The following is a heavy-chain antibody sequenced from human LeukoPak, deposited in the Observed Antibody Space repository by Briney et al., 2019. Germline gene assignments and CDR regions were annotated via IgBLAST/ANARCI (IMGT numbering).Heavy chain of an antibody. D-gene: IGHD6-19*01. Sequence: GGSLRLSRAASGFSISHYPMIRLRQAPGKGLEWVSAIGSDGKTYYADSVKGRFTISRDNSKNTLYLQMNSLRAEDTAVYHCARQADRSGWWNDYWGQGALVAVSS. V-gene: IGHV3-23*01. CDR1: GFSISHYP. J-gene: IGHJ4*02. CDR3: ARQADRSGWWNDY. CDR2: IGSDGKT.